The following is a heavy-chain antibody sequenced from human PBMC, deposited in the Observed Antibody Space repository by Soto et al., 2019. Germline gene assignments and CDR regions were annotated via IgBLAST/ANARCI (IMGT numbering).Heavy chain of an antibody. Sequence: QVQLVQSGAEVKKPGSSVKVSCKASGGTFSSYAISWVRQAPGQGLEWMGGIIPIFGTANYAQKFQGRVTITADESTSTADMELSSLRSEDTAVYYCARDGGDIVVVPAAMIEYYYYGMDVWGQGTTVTVSS. CDR3: ARDGGDIVVVPAAMIEYYYYGMDV. V-gene: IGHV1-69*01. J-gene: IGHJ6*02. CDR1: GGTFSSYA. D-gene: IGHD2-2*01. CDR2: IIPIFGTA.